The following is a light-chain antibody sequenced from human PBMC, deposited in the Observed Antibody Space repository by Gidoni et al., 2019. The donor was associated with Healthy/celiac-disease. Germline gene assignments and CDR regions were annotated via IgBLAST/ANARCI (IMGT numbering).Light chain of an antibody. CDR2: AAS. CDR3: QQLSSSPLT. Sequence: DIQLTQSPSFLSASVGDRVTITCGASQGISSYLAWYQQKPGKAPKLLIYAASTLQGGVPSRFSGSGSGTEFTLTISSLQPEDFATYSCQQLSSSPLTFXPXTKVXIK. J-gene: IGKJ3*01. V-gene: IGKV1-9*01. CDR1: QGISSY.